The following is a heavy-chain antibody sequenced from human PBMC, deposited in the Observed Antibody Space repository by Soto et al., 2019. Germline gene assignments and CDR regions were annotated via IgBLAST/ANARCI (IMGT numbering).Heavy chain of an antibody. J-gene: IGHJ1*01. CDR3: AKSSQSGYSYAAFQH. D-gene: IGHD5-18*01. CDR1: GFTFSSYA. CDR2: IGTAGDT. V-gene: IGHV3-13*04. Sequence: GGSLRLSCAASGFTFSSYAMHWVRQPTGKGLEWVSAIGTAGDTYYAGSAKGRSTISRENAKSSLYLQMNSLRAEDTAVYYCAKSSQSGYSYAAFQHWGQGTLVTVSS.